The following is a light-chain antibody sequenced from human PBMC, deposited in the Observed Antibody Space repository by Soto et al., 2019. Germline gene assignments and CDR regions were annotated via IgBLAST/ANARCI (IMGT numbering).Light chain of an antibody. CDR2: KAS. CDR1: QIIRNW. Sequence: DIQMTQSPSTLSASVGDRVTITCRASQIIRNWLAWYQQKPGQAPKLLIYKASTLQSGVPSRFSGSGSGTEFTLAISSLQPDDSATYYCQQYNDNWTFGQGTKVDI. V-gene: IGKV1-5*03. J-gene: IGKJ1*01. CDR3: QQYNDNWT.